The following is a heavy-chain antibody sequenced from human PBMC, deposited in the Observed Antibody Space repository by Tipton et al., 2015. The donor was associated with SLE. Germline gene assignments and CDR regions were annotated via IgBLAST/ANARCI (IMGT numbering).Heavy chain of an antibody. CDR3: ARGPKVGARGDAFDI. J-gene: IGHJ3*02. V-gene: IGHV4-61*08. D-gene: IGHD1-26*01. Sequence: TLSLTCTVSGGSISSGDYYWSWIRQPPGKGLEWIGYIYYSGSTNSNPSLKSRVTISVDTSKNQFSLKLSSVTAADTAVYYCARGPKVGARGDAFDIWGQGTMVTVSS. CDR2: IYYSGST. CDR1: GGSISSGDYY.